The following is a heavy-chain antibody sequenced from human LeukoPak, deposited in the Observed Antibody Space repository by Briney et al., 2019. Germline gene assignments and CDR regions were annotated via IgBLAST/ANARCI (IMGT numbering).Heavy chain of an antibody. Sequence: SVKVSCKASGGTFSSYTISWVRQAPGQGLEWMGRIIPILGIANYAQKFQGRVTITAEKSTSTAYMELSSLRSEDTAVYYCARDRPHSILRAPAGCDPGRQGNRHSVSS. V-gene: IGHV1-69*04. CDR3: ARDRPHSILRAPAGCDP. D-gene: IGHD3-3*01. CDR1: GGTFSSYT. J-gene: IGHJ5*02. CDR2: IIPILGIA.